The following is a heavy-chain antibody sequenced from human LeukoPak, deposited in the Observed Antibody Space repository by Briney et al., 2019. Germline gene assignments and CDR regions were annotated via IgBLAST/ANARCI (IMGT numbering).Heavy chain of an antibody. CDR2: IKQDGSEK. CDR1: ASTLSSYW. D-gene: IGHD6-25*01. CDR3: ATSAARAIES. V-gene: IGHV3-7*01. J-gene: IGHJ4*02. Sequence: GRSLTLSCAASASTLSSYWMSWVRQPPGRVLECVDNIKQDGSEKYYVDSVRGRFTLSRENAKNTLYQKKNSLRVEDTAVYYCATSAARAIESWGQGTLVTVSS.